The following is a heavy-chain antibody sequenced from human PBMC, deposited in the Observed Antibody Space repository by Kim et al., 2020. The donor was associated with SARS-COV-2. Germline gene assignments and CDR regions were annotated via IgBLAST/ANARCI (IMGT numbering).Heavy chain of an antibody. J-gene: IGHJ4*02. CDR3: ARARYSSSYAVDY. Sequence: TQKCQGRVTMTRDTSISTSYMELSRLRSDDTAVYYCARARYSSSYAVDYWGQGTLVTVSS. D-gene: IGHD6-6*01. V-gene: IGHV1-2*02.